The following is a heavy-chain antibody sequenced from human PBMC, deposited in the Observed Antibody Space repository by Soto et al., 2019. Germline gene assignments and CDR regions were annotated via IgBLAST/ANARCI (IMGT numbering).Heavy chain of an antibody. CDR2: IYTSGST. CDR3: AREYNFWSGTARFDP. D-gene: IGHD3-3*01. Sequence: ASETLSLTCTVSGGSISSYYWSWIRQPAGKGLEWIGRIYTSGSTNYNPSLKSRVTMSVDTSKNQFYLKLSSVTAADTAVYYCAREYNFWSGTARFDPWGQGTLVTVSS. V-gene: IGHV4-4*07. J-gene: IGHJ5*02. CDR1: GGSISSYY.